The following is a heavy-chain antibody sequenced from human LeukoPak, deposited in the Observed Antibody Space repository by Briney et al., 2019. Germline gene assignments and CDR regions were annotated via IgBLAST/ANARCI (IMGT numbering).Heavy chain of an antibody. Sequence: GGSLRLSCAASGSTFSSYAMSWVRQAPGKGLEWVSAISGSGGSTYYADSVKGRFTISRDNSKNTLHLQMNSLRAEDTAVYYCAKPRITMIVVADSFDYWGQGTLVTVSS. CDR1: GSTFSSYA. V-gene: IGHV3-23*01. CDR3: AKPRITMIVVADSFDY. D-gene: IGHD3-22*01. CDR2: ISGSGGST. J-gene: IGHJ4*02.